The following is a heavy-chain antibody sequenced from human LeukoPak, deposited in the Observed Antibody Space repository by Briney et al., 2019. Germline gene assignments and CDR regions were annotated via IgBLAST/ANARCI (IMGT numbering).Heavy chain of an antibody. CDR1: GFTVSSNY. D-gene: IGHD3-10*01. J-gene: IGHJ6*03. Sequence: GGSLRLSCAASGFTVSSNYMTWVRQAPGEGLEWVSVIHKNAITSYADTVKGRFTISRDNSKNTLYLQMNNLRADDTAVYYCARSLRVRGVPDYMDVWGKGTTVTVSS. CDR2: IHKNAIT. V-gene: IGHV3-53*01. CDR3: ARSLRVRGVPDYMDV.